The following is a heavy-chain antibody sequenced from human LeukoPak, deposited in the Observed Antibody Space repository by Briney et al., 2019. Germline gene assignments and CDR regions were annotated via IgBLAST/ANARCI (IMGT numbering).Heavy chain of an antibody. CDR1: GGSISSGTYY. D-gene: IGHD5-12*01. CDR3: ARADISGYYYFDF. Sequence: PSETLSLTYTVSGGSISSGTYYWSWIRQPAGKGLEWIGRIYPSGSGSTRYNPSLKSRVTISVDTSKNQFSLKLTSVTAADTAVYYCARADISGYYYFDFWGQGTLVTVSS. V-gene: IGHV4-61*02. J-gene: IGHJ4*02. CDR2: IYPSGSGST.